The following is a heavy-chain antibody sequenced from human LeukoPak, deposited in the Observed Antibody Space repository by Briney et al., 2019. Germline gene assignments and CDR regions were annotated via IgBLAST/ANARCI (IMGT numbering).Heavy chain of an antibody. D-gene: IGHD3/OR15-3a*01. CDR1: GYRVSDYH. V-gene: IGHV3-66*03. J-gene: IGHJ5*02. CDR2: FRDWGEP. Sequence: GGSLRLSCAVSGYRVSDYHMRWVPQASGRGLEWVGLFRDWGEPFYADFGRGRFAISRAESENTLYLQMNSLRVEETPVYFCARDRAANQDWVAFDPWGEGTPVIVSS. CDR3: ARDRAANQDWVAFDP.